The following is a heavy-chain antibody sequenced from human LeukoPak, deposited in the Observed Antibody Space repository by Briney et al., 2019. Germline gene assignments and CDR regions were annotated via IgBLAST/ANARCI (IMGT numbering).Heavy chain of an antibody. CDR1: GYTFTGYY. Sequence: ASVKVSCKASGYTFTGYYMHWVRQAPGQGLEWMGWISPNSGGTNYAQKFQGRVTMTRDTSISTAYMELSRLRSDDTAVYYCARGYSHYDILTGYYKTACDYWGQGTLVTVSS. D-gene: IGHD3-9*01. V-gene: IGHV1-2*02. J-gene: IGHJ4*02. CDR2: ISPNSGGT. CDR3: ARGYSHYDILTGYYKTACDY.